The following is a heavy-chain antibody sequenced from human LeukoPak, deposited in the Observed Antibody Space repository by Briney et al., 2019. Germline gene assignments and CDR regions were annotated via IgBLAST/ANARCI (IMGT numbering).Heavy chain of an antibody. D-gene: IGHD3-22*01. V-gene: IGHV5-51*01. CDR3: ARPRTPYYYDSSGYDNSFDY. Sequence: GESLKISCKGSGYSFTSYWIVWVRQMPGKGLEWMGIIYPGDSDTRYSPSFQGQVTISADKSISTAYLQWSSLKASDTAMYYCARPRTPYYYDSSGYDNSFDYWAREPWSPSPQ. J-gene: IGHJ4*02. CDR2: IYPGDSDT. CDR1: GYSFTSYW.